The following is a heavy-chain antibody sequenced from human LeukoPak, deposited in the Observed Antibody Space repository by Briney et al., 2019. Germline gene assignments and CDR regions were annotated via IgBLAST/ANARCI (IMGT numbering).Heavy chain of an antibody. Sequence: PGGSLRLSCGASGFPLSIYPVRWLPEARGKGREGVSAISGREGRTYYAEVVKGRFTISRDNCKNTLYLQMNRLRAEDTAVYYCAKDRAFMIVAADAFDIWGQGTMVTVSS. CDR1: GFPLSIYP. J-gene: IGHJ3*02. V-gene: IGHV3-23*01. CDR2: ISGREGRT. CDR3: AKDRAFMIVAADAFDI. D-gene: IGHD3-22*01.